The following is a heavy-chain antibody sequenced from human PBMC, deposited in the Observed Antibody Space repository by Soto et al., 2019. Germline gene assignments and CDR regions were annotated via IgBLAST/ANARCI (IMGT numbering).Heavy chain of an antibody. CDR1: GYTFFTYD. J-gene: IGHJ5*02. D-gene: IGHD5-12*01. Sequence: ASVKVSCKASGYTFFTYDISWVRQAPGQGLEWMGWISTYSGDTKYSHKFQGRVTMTTDTSTTTAYLELRSLRSDDTAVYYCARHHGPTTSENWFGPWGQGTLVTVSS. V-gene: IGHV1-18*01. CDR3: ARHHGPTTSENWFGP. CDR2: ISTYSGDT.